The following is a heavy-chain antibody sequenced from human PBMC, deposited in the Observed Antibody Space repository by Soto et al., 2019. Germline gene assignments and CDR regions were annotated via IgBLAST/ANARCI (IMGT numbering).Heavy chain of an antibody. J-gene: IGHJ4*02. CDR2: ISAYNGNT. CDR3: ARDQEIFDY. CDR1: GYTFTSYG. V-gene: IGHV1-18*01. Sequence: QVQLVQSGAEVKKPWASVKVSCKASGYTFTSYGISWVRQAPGQGLEWMGWISAYNGNTKYAQKLQGRVTMNIDTSTSTDYMELRCLRSDDTAVYYCARDQEIFDYWGQGTLVTVSS.